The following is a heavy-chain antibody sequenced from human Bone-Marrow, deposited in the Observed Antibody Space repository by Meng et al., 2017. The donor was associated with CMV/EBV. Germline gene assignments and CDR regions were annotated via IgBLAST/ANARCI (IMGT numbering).Heavy chain of an antibody. CDR1: GFTFSSYG. CDR3: AKDSEAMLSGEQQLTH. CDR2: IRYDGSNK. V-gene: IGHV3-30*02. Sequence: GGSLRLSCAASGFTFSSYGMHWVRQAPGKGLEWVAFIRYDGSNKYYADSVKGRFTISRDNSKNTLYLQMNSLRAEDTAVYYCAKDSEAMLSGEQQLTHWGQGTLVTVSS. J-gene: IGHJ4*02. D-gene: IGHD6-13*01.